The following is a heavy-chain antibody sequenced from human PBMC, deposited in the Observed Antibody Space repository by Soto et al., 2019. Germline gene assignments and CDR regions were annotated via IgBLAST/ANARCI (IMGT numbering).Heavy chain of an antibody. Sequence: SVKVSCKVSGYTLTELSIHWVRQAPGKGLEWMGGFDPEDREKIYAQKFQGRVTMTEDTSTDTAYLKWSSLNASDTAMYYCARLDDIVAYPFDPWGQGTLVTVSS. CDR3: ARLDDIVAYPFDP. D-gene: IGHD2-15*01. J-gene: IGHJ5*02. V-gene: IGHV1-24*01. CDR2: FDPEDREK. CDR1: GYTLTELS.